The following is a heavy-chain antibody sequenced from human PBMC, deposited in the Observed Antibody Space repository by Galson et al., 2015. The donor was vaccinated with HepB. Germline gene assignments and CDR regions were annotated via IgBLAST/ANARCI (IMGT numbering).Heavy chain of an antibody. J-gene: IGHJ2*01. V-gene: IGHV1-2*04. CDR3: ARGVAGIPLWYFDL. D-gene: IGHD6-19*01. Sequence: SVKVSCKASGYTFTGYYMHWVRQAPGQGLEWMGWINPNSGGTNYARKFQGWVTMTRDTSISTAYMELSSLRSEDTAVYYCARGVAGIPLWYFDLWGRGTLVTVSS. CDR2: INPNSGGT. CDR1: GYTFTGYY.